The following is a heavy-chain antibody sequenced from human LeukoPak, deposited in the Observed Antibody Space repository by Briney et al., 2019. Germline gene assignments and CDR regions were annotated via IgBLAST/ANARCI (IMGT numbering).Heavy chain of an antibody. CDR3: AKDMRRNSRSLENWLDP. Sequence: GGSLRLSCAASGFTFVDYAMHWVRQAPGKGLEWVSGMSWNSGSIGYADSVKGRFTISRDNAKNSLYLQMKSLRAEETALYYCAKDMRRNSRSLENWLDPWGPGTLVTVSS. V-gene: IGHV3-9*01. CDR1: GFTFVDYA. CDR2: MSWNSGSI. D-gene: IGHD6-13*01. J-gene: IGHJ5*02.